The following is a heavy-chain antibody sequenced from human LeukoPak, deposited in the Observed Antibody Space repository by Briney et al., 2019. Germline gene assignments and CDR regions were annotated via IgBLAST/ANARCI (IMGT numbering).Heavy chain of an antibody. V-gene: IGHV3-30*02. Sequence: GGSLRLSCAASGFTFSSYGMHWVRQAPGKGLEWVAFIRYDGSNKYYADSVKGRFTISRDNSKNTLYLQMNSLRTEDTAVYYCAKDSAKSIAAAGALFDYWGQGTLVTVSS. CDR3: AKDSAKSIAAAGALFDY. CDR2: IRYDGSNK. D-gene: IGHD6-13*01. CDR1: GFTFSSYG. J-gene: IGHJ4*02.